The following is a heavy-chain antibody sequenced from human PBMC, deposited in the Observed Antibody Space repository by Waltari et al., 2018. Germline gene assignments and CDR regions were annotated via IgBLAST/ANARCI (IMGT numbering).Heavy chain of an antibody. CDR2: MNPNSFDP. CDR3: ARAIRDQLLPDY. D-gene: IGHD2-2*01. Sequence: QVQLVQSGAEVKKPGASVKVSCKTSGYTFTSFDVSWVRQATGQGLEWMGWMNPNSFDPCFAQVFRCSGTSTTDNSTSTAYMDLSNLRSEDTAIYYCARAIRDQLLPDYWGQGTLVTVSS. CDR1: GYTFTSFD. V-gene: IGHV1-8*01. J-gene: IGHJ4*02.